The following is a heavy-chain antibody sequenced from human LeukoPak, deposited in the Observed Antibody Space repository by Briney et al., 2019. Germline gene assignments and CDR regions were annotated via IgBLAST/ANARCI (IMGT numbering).Heavy chain of an antibody. CDR2: ISAYNGNT. J-gene: IGHJ5*02. CDR1: GYTFTSYG. Sequence: ASVKVSCKASGYTFTSYGISWVRQAPGQGLEWMGWISAYNGNTNYAQKLQGRVTMTTDTSTSTAYKELRSLRSDDTAVYYCARDGVLRFLPRPAWFDPWGQGTLVTVSS. V-gene: IGHV1-18*01. D-gene: IGHD3-3*01. CDR3: ARDGVLRFLPRPAWFDP.